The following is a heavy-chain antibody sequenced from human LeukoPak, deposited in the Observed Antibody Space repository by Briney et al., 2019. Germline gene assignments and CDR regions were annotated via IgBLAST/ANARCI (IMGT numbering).Heavy chain of an antibody. CDR2: IYYSGST. V-gene: IGHV4-59*01. J-gene: IGHJ4*02. CDR1: GGSISSYY. Sequence: SETLSLTCTVSGGSISSYYWSWIRQPPGKGLEWIGYIYYSGSTNYNPSLKSRVTISVDTSKNQFSLKLSSVTAADTAAYYCAREYVLLWFGESTRYFDYWGQGTLVTVSS. D-gene: IGHD3-10*01. CDR3: AREYVLLWFGESTRYFDY.